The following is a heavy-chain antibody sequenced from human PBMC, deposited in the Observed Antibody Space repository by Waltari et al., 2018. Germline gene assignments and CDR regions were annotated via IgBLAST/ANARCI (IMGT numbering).Heavy chain of an antibody. Sequence: QVTLRESGPALVKFTETLTLTCSLSGFSLTERGVCVTWIRQSPGKALEWLARIDWDEDKYYSASLKTRLAISKDTSKNQVVLTMTNMAAADTATYYCARSSSDYFYVHGMDVWGQGTTVTVSS. J-gene: IGHJ6*02. CDR3: ARSSSDYFYVHGMDV. V-gene: IGHV2-70*15. D-gene: IGHD3-22*01. CDR2: IDWDEDK. CDR1: GFSLTERGVC.